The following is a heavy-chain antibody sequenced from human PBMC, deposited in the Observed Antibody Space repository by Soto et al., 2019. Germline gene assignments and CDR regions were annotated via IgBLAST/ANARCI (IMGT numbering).Heavy chain of an antibody. CDR1: GDSITNGLSY. Sequence: SETLSLTCTVSGDSITNGLSYWSWFRQHQETGLEWIGYIHYSGSTDYTPSLKGRATISVDTSKSQFSLKLTSVTAADTAVYYCARQKWLSPFAYWGQGTLVTVSS. CDR2: IHYSGST. CDR3: ARQKWLSPFAY. V-gene: IGHV4-31*03. D-gene: IGHD6-19*01. J-gene: IGHJ4*02.